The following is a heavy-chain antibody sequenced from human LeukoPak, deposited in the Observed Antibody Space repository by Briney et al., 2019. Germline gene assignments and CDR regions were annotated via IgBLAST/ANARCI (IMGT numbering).Heavy chain of an antibody. CDR1: GFTFSSYA. J-gene: IGHJ4*02. V-gene: IGHV3-23*01. CDR3: AKRASPPYYFDY. CDR2: ISTSGGST. Sequence: GGSLRLSCAASGFTFSSYAMSWVRQAPGKGLEWVSAISTSGGSTYYADSVKGRFTISRDNSKNTLYLQMNSLSAEDTAVYYCAKRASPPYYFDYWGQGTQVTVSS.